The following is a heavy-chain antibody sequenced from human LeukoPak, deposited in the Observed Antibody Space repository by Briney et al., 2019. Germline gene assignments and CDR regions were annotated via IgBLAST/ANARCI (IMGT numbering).Heavy chain of an antibody. CDR3: ARDVTNWGGVDY. Sequence: GASVKVSCKASGYTFTDYYMHWVRQAPGQQLEWMGWINPNSGGTNYAQMFQGRVTMTRDTSITTSYMELSRLTSDDTAVYYCARDVTNWGGVDYWGQGTLVTVSS. D-gene: IGHD7-27*01. CDR1: GYTFTDYY. J-gene: IGHJ4*02. CDR2: INPNSGGT. V-gene: IGHV1-2*02.